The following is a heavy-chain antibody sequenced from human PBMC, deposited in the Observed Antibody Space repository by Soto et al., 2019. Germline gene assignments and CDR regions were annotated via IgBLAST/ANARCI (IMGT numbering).Heavy chain of an antibody. CDR2: ISSNGVST. CDR1: GFTFSSYG. V-gene: IGHV3-64*02. Sequence: GGSLRLSCAVSGFTFSSYGVVWVRQAPGKGLEYVSAISSNGVSTNYADSVKGRFTISRDNSKNPPWLPMGTLRADNMALFCCAREGRQFYWCVDLWGGGTLVAVSS. J-gene: IGHJ2*01. CDR3: AREGRQFYWCVDL.